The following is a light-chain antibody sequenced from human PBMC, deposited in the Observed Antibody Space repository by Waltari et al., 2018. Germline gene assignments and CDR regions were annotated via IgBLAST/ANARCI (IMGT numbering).Light chain of an antibody. CDR1: QSVSSN. CDR3: QQYNSWPRT. Sequence: ELVMTQYPATLSVSPGERATLACRASQSVSSNLAWYQQKPGQAPRLLIYAASTRATGIPARFSGSGSGTEFTLTISSLQSEDFAVYYCQQYNSWPRTFGQGTKVEIK. CDR2: AAS. V-gene: IGKV3-15*01. J-gene: IGKJ1*01.